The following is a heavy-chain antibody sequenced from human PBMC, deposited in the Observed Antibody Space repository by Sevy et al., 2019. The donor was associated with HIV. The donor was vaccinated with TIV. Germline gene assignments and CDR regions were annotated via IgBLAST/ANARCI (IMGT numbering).Heavy chain of an antibody. CDR1: GFTFSSYA. V-gene: IGHV3-23*01. CDR3: AKLSCSDGNCFSIDY. J-gene: IGHJ4*02. D-gene: IGHD2-15*01. CDR2: ISASGAST. Sequence: GGSLRLSCAASGFTFSSYAMTWVRQAPGKGLEWVSGISASGASTYYADSVKGRFTISRDNSKNTPYLQINSLRAADTAVYYCAKLSCSDGNCFSIDYWGQGTLVTVSS.